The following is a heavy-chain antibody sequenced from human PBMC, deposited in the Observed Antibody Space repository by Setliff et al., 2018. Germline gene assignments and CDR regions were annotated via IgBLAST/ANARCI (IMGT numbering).Heavy chain of an antibody. CDR2: IYTSGRT. CDR3: ARKGISALSGAFDM. V-gene: IGHV4-4*07. J-gene: IGHJ3*02. Sequence: LSLTCTVSGGSISNYYWSWIRQPAGKGLEWIGRIYTSGRTNYNPSLKSRVTMSVDTSKNKFSLKLSSVTAADTAVYCWARKGISALSGAFDMWGQGTMVTVSS. CDR1: GGSISNYY. D-gene: IGHD1-26*01.